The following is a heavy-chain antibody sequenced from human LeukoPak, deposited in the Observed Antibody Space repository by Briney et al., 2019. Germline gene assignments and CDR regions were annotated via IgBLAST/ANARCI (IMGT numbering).Heavy chain of an antibody. J-gene: IGHJ4*02. CDR2: INWNGGST. CDR1: GFTFDDYG. V-gene: IGHV3-20*04. D-gene: IGHD2-8*01. Sequence: PGGSLRLSCAASGFTFDDYGMSWVRHAPGKGLEWVSGINWNGGSTGYADSVKGRFTISRDNAKNSLYLQMISLRAEDTALYYCAREDCTNGVCSHFDYWGQGTLVTVSS. CDR3: AREDCTNGVCSHFDY.